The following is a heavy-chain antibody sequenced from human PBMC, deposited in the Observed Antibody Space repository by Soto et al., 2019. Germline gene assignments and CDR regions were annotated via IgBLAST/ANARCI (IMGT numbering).Heavy chain of an antibody. V-gene: IGHV3-9*01. J-gene: IGHJ6*02. Sequence: SLGLSCAASGFNFDDYAMHWVRQAPGKGLEWVSGISWNSGSIGYADSVKARFTISRDNAKNSLYLQMNSLRAEDTAFYYCAKDISGRGSYYYYYGMDVWGQGIPVTVSS. D-gene: IGHD1-26*01. CDR3: AKDISGRGSYYYYYGMDV. CDR1: GFNFDDYA. CDR2: ISWNSGSI.